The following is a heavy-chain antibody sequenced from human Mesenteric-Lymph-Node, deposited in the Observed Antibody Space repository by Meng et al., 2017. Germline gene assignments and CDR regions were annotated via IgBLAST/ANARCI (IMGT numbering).Heavy chain of an antibody. CDR2: FTDGGGNS. V-gene: IGHV3-23*01. CDR3: AREGSYMDY. CDR1: GFSISNYA. Sequence: GESLKISCAASGFSISNYAVSWVRHTPTKGMEWVSTFTDGGGNSYYADSVKGRFTISRDNSKSTLFLHMNSLRAEDTAVYYCAREGSYMDYWGQGTLVTVSS. J-gene: IGHJ4*02. D-gene: IGHD3-10*01.